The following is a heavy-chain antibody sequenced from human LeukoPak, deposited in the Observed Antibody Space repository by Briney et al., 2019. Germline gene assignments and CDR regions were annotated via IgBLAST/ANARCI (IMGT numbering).Heavy chain of an antibody. CDR3: ARSQKTGTAATYFDY. CDR1: GFTFSSYS. J-gene: IGHJ4*02. CDR2: ISSSSSYI. V-gene: IGHV3-21*01. D-gene: IGHD1-7*01. Sequence: GGSLRLSCAASGFTFSSYSMNWVRQAPGKGLEWVSSISSSSSYIYYADSVKGRFTISRDNAKNSLYLQMNSLRAEDTAVYYCARSQKTGTAATYFDYWGQGTLVTVSS.